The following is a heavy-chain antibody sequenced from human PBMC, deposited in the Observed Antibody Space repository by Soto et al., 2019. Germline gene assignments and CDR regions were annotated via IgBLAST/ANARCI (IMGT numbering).Heavy chain of an antibody. CDR3: AKDRVGGTFYTPLAF. Sequence: QVQLVESGGGVVQPGGSLRLSCQASGFNFDNYGMHWVRQAPGKGLEWEAVITYDGSFQYYADSVKGRFTISRDNSKNTLSLHLNTLKPEDTAVYHCAKDRVGGTFYTPLAFWGQGTLVTVSS. J-gene: IGHJ4*02. CDR2: ITYDGSFQ. CDR1: GFNFDNYG. V-gene: IGHV3-30*18. D-gene: IGHD1-7*01.